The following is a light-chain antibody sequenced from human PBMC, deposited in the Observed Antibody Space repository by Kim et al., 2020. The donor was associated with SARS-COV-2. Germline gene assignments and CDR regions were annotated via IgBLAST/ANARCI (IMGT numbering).Light chain of an antibody. CDR1: SSDVGAYNT. CDR3: ASYASGNTYV. CDR2: DVG. J-gene: IGLJ1*01. V-gene: IGLV2-14*03. Sequence: QSVLTQPASVSGSPGQSISISCTGTSSDVGAYNTVSWYQHHPGSAPKLMISDVGHRPSGVSNRFSGSKSGNTASLTISGLQAEDEGDYYCASYASGNTYVFGTGTKVTVL.